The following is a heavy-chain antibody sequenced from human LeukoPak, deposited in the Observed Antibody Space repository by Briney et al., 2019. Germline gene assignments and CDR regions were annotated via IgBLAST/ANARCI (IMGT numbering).Heavy chain of an antibody. D-gene: IGHD2-2*03. J-gene: IGHJ4*02. CDR3: ARVDKGGYFDY. V-gene: IGHV3-23*01. CDR1: GFTFSSYA. Sequence: GALRLSCAASGFTFSSYAMSWVRQAPGKGLEWVSAISGSGGSTYYADSVKGRFTISRDNSKNTLYLQMNSLRAEDTAVYYCARVDKGGYFDYWGQGTLVTVSS. CDR2: ISGSGGST.